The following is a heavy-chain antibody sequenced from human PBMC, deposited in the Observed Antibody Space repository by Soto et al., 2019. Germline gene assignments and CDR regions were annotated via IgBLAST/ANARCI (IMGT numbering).Heavy chain of an antibody. CDR1: GGSISSGGYS. CDR3: ARLGNYSKPFNY. Sequence: SETLSLTCAVSGGSISSGGYSWSWIRQPPGKGLEWIGYIYHSGSTYYNPSLKSRVTISLDTSKSQFSLILRSVTAADTAVYYCARLGNYSKPFNYWGNGTRVTVS. V-gene: IGHV4-30-2*01. CDR2: IYHSGST. D-gene: IGHD3-3*01. J-gene: IGHJ4*01.